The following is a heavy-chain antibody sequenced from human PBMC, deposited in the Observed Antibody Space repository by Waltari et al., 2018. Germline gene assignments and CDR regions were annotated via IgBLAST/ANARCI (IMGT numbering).Heavy chain of an antibody. CDR1: GYSFTSYW. J-gene: IGHJ2*01. Sequence: ELQLVQSGAEVKKPGESLKISCKGSGYSFTSYWIGWVRQLPGKGLEWMGIIYPGDSDTRYSPSLQGQVTSSANKSISTAYLQWSSLKASDTAMYYCARRAYDFWSGYYPNWYFDLWGRGTLVTVSS. CDR2: IYPGDSDT. D-gene: IGHD3-3*01. V-gene: IGHV5-51*01. CDR3: ARRAYDFWSGYYPNWYFDL.